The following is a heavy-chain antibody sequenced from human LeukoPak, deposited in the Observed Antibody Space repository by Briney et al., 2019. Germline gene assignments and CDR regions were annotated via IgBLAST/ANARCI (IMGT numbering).Heavy chain of an antibody. CDR2: IWYDGSNK. Sequence: AGRSLRLSCAASGFTFSSYGMHWVRQAPGKWREWEAVIWYDGSNKYYADSVKGRFTISRDNSKNTLYLQINSLRAEDTAVYYCARDQNDILTGDGWYFDLWGRGTLVTVSS. D-gene: IGHD3-9*01. J-gene: IGHJ2*01. V-gene: IGHV3-33*01. CDR3: ARDQNDILTGDGWYFDL. CDR1: GFTFSSYG.